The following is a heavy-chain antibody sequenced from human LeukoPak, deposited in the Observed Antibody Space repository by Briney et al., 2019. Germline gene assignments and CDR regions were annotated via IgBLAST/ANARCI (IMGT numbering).Heavy chain of an antibody. D-gene: IGHD1-26*01. CDR3: ARVIIGSYFDY. Sequence: GGSLRLSCAASGFTFSSYGMHWVRQAPGKGLEWVAVIWYDGSNKYHADSVKGRFTISRDNSKNTLYLQMNSLRAEDTAVYYCARVIIGSYFDYWGQGTLVTVSS. V-gene: IGHV3-33*01. CDR2: IWYDGSNK. J-gene: IGHJ4*02. CDR1: GFTFSSYG.